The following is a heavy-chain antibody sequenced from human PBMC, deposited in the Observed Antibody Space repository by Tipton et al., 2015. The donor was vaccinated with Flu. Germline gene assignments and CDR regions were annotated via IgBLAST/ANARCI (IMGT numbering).Heavy chain of an antibody. CDR3: ARTIVVVPAAMMWFDP. CDR1: GGSISSYY. D-gene: IGHD2-2*01. V-gene: IGHV4-4*07. CDR2: IYTSGST. J-gene: IGHJ5*02. Sequence: TLSLTCTVSGGSISSYYWSWIRQPAGKGLEWIGRIYTSGSTNYNPSLKSRVTMSVDTSKNQFSLKLSSVTAADTAVYYCARTIVVVPAAMMWFDPWGQGTLVTVSS.